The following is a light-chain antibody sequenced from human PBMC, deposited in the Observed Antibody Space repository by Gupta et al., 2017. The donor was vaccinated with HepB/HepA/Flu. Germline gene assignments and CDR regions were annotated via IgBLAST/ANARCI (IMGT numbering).Light chain of an antibody. V-gene: IGLV2-18*02. CDR1: TSDVGSYNR. CDR2: EVT. CDR3: SSYTSRSTVI. J-gene: IGLJ2*01. Sequence: QSALPQPPSVSGSPGQSVTISCTGTTSDVGSYNRVSWYQQSPGTAPKLLISEVTKRPSGVPDRFSGSKSGSTASLTISGLQAEDEANYYCSSYTSRSTVIFGGGTKLTVL.